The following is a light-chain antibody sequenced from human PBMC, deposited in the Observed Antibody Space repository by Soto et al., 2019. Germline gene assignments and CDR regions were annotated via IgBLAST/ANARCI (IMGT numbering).Light chain of an antibody. J-gene: IGKJ1*01. Sequence: DIQMTQSPSSLSASVRDRVTITCRASQSISSYLNWYQQNPWKAPKLLIYAASSWQIGVPSRFSGSGSGTDITLTISSLQPEDCGTYYCHKSYSTPTFGQGTKVEIK. CDR1: QSISSY. V-gene: IGKV1-39*01. CDR2: AAS. CDR3: HKSYSTPT.